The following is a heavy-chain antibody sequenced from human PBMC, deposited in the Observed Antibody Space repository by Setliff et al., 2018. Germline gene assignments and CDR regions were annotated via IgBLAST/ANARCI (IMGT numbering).Heavy chain of an antibody. Sequence: NPSETLSLTCTVSGASLNSGTYYRGWIRQPPGKGLEWIGRIYYRGDTYYNASLKSRLAISVDTSKNQFSLKLPSVTAADTAVYYCAKGGTYRYFDYWGQGTPVTVSS. CDR3: AKGGTYRYFDY. D-gene: IGHD2-15*01. CDR2: IYYRGDT. V-gene: IGHV4-39*07. CDR1: GASLNSGTYY. J-gene: IGHJ4*02.